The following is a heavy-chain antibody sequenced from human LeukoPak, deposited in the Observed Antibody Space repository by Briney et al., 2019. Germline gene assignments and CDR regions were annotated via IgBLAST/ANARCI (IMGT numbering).Heavy chain of an antibody. CDR1: GGTFSSYA. Sequence: ASVKVSCKASGGTFSSYAISWVRQAPGQGLEWMGGIIPIFGTANYAQKFQGRVTITADKSTSTAYMELSSLRSEDTAVYYCARATVGYNWLDPWGQGTLVTVSS. CDR3: ARATVGYNWLDP. D-gene: IGHD4-11*01. CDR2: IIPIFGTA. J-gene: IGHJ5*02. V-gene: IGHV1-69*06.